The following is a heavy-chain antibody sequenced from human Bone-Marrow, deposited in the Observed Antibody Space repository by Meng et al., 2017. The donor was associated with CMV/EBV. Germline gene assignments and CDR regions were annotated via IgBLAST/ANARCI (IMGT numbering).Heavy chain of an antibody. CDR1: GGSISSSSYY. Sequence: GSLRLSCTVSGGSISSSSYYWGWIRQPPGKGLEWIGSIYYSGSTNYNPSLKSRVTISVDTSKNQFSLKLSSVTAADTAVYYCARENVVPAARLPYYYGMDVWGQGTTVTVSS. D-gene: IGHD2-2*01. V-gene: IGHV4-39*07. CDR3: ARENVVPAARLPYYYGMDV. J-gene: IGHJ6*02. CDR2: IYYSGST.